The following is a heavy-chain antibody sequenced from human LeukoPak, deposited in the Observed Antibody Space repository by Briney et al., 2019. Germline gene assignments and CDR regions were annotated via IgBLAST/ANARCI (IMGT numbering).Heavy chain of an antibody. Sequence: GGSLRLSCAASGFTFRSHGMQWVRQAPGKGLEWVAVIWYDGSKKYYADSVKGRFTISRDNSKNTLDLQMSSLRAEDTADYYCARSNTVISNYYYGMDVWGQGTTVTVSS. V-gene: IGHV3-33*01. CDR3: ARSNTVISNYYYGMDV. CDR2: IWYDGSKK. J-gene: IGHJ6*02. CDR1: GFTFRSHG. D-gene: IGHD2/OR15-2a*01.